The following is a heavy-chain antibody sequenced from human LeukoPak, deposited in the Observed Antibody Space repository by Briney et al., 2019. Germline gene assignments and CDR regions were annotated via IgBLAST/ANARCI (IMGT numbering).Heavy chain of an antibody. V-gene: IGHV1-2*02. D-gene: IGHD3-22*01. Sequence: ASVKVSCKASGYTLTAYYIHWVRQAPGQGLEWMGWIDPNSGGTNYAQKFQGRVTMTRDTSISTAYMELSRLRSDDTAVYYCAIIPRRLNYYDSSAKNKLLDYWGQGTLVTVSS. CDR1: GYTLTAYY. CDR2: IDPNSGGT. CDR3: AIIPRRLNYYDSSAKNKLLDY. J-gene: IGHJ4*02.